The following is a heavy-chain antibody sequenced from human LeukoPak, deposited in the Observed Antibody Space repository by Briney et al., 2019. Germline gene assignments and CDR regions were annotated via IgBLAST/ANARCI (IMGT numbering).Heavy chain of an antibody. D-gene: IGHD3-10*01. CDR1: GYTFTGYY. CDR2: INPNSGGT. V-gene: IGHV1-2*02. J-gene: IGHJ6*02. CDR3: ARVTTRMVGGYYYYYGMDV. Sequence: ASVKVSCKASGYTFTGYYMHWVRQAPGQGLEWMGWINPNSGGTNYAQKFQGRVTMTRDTSISTGYMELSRLRSDDAAVYYCARVTTRMVGGYYYYYGMDVWGQGTTVTVSS.